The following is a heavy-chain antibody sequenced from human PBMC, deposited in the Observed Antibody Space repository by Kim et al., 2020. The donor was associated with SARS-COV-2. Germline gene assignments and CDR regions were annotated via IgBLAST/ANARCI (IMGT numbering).Heavy chain of an antibody. CDR1: GGTFSSYA. D-gene: IGHD3-22*01. CDR3: ARENAKIEVVTNDAFDI. Sequence: SVKVSCKASGGTFSSYAISWVRQAPVQGLEWMGRIIPILGIANYAQKFQGRVTITADKSTSPAYMELSSLRSEDTAVYYCARENAKIEVVTNDAFDIWGQGTMVTVSS. V-gene: IGHV1-69*04. J-gene: IGHJ3*02. CDR2: IIPILGIA.